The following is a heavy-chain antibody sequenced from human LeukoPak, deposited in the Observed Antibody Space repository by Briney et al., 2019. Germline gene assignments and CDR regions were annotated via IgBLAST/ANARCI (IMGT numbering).Heavy chain of an antibody. J-gene: IGHJ5*02. V-gene: IGHV3-23*01. Sequence: GGTLRLSCAASGFTFSSYGMSWVRQAPGKGLEWVSAISGSGGSTYYADSVKGRFTISRDNSKNTLYLQMNSLRAEDTAVYYCAKIRIVGATSGFDPWGQGTLVTVSS. CDR2: ISGSGGST. CDR3: AKIRIVGATSGFDP. CDR1: GFTFSSYG. D-gene: IGHD1-26*01.